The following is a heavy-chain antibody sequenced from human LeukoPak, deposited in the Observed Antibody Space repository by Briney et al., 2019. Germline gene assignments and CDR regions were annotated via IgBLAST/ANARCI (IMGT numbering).Heavy chain of an antibody. J-gene: IGHJ4*02. CDR2: ISSSGSTI. CDR1: GFTFSSYE. D-gene: IGHD2-15*01. CDR3: ASQTHDCSGGSCYSVGYYFDY. Sequence: QPGGSLRLSCAASGFTFSSYEMNWVRQAPGKGLEWVSYISSSGSTIYYVDSVKGRFTISRDNAKNSLYLQMNSLKAEDTAVYYCASQTHDCSGGSCYSVGYYFDYWGQGTLVTVSS. V-gene: IGHV3-48*03.